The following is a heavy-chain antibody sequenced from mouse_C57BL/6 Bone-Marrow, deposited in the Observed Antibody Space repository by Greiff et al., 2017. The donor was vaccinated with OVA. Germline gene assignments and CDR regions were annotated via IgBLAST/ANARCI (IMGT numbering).Heavy chain of an antibody. V-gene: IGHV1-81*01. CDR2: IYPRSGNT. CDR1: GYTFTSYG. CDR3: ARSTGWYFDV. J-gene: IGHJ1*03. Sequence: VKLMESGAELARPGASVKLSCKASGYTFTSYGISWVKQRTGQGLEWIGEIYPRSGNTYYNEKFKGKATLTADKSSSTAYMELRSLTSEDSAVYFCARSTGWYFDVWGTGTTVTVSS. D-gene: IGHD4-1*02.